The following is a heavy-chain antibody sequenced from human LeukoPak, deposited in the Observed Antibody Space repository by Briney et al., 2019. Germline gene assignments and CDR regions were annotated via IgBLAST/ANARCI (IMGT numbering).Heavy chain of an antibody. CDR1: EFSVGSNY. CDR3: AKAPFVGYGDYNWFDP. V-gene: IGHV3-66*01. D-gene: IGHD4-17*01. J-gene: IGHJ5*02. CDR2: IYSGGST. Sequence: GGSLRLFCAASEFSVGSNYMTWVRQAPGKGLEWVSLIYSGGSTYYADSVKGRFTISRDNSKNTLYLQMNSLRAEDTAVYYCAKAPFVGYGDYNWFDPWGQGTLVTVSS.